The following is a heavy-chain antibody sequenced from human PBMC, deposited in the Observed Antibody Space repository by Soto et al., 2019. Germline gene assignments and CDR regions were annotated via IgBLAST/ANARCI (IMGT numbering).Heavy chain of an antibody. V-gene: IGHV1-2*02. CDR1: GYTFTGYY. CDR3: ARSNVPYYYHSSGYPDY. Sequence: GASVKVSCKASGYTFTGYYMHWVRQAPGQGLEWMGWINPNSGGTNYAQKFQGRVTMTRDTSISTAYMELSRLRSDDTAVYYCARSNVPYYYHSSGYPDYWAQASLVTFSS. J-gene: IGHJ4*02. CDR2: INPNSGGT. D-gene: IGHD3-22*01.